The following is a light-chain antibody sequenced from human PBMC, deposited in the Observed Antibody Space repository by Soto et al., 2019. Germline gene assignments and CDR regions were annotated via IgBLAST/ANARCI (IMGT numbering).Light chain of an antibody. CDR3: SSYTGNNKLL. Sequence: QSALTQPPSASGSPGQSVTISCTGVSSDVGDYNYVSWYQQHPGKVPKLMIYEANQRPSGVPDRFSGSKSGNTASLTVSGLQAEDEADYYCSSYTGNNKLLFGGGTKVTVL. CDR1: SSDVGDYNY. J-gene: IGLJ3*02. V-gene: IGLV2-8*01. CDR2: EAN.